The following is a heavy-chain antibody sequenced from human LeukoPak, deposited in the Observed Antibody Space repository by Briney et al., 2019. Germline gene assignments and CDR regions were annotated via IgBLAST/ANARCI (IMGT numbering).Heavy chain of an antibody. CDR2: IYYTGNT. J-gene: IGHJ4*02. Sequence: PSETLSLTCSVSGDTISTSDHYWGWIRQPPGKGLEWIGSIYYTGNTYYNPSLKSRVTISVDTSKNQFSLKLSSVTAADTAVYYCARYSLRVATNRPDFDYWGQGTLVTVSS. V-gene: IGHV4-39*01. D-gene: IGHD5-12*01. CDR3: ARYSLRVATNRPDFDY. CDR1: GDTISTSDHY.